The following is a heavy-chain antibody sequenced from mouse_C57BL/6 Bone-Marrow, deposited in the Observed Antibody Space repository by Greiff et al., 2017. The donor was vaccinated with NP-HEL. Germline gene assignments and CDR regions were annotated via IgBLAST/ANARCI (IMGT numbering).Heavy chain of an antibody. CDR1: GYTFTEYT. CDR2: FYPGSGSI. J-gene: IGHJ2*01. CDR3: ARDYYGSSPFDY. V-gene: IGHV1-62-2*01. Sequence: VKLQESGAELVKPGASVKLSCKASGYTFTEYTIHWVKQRSGQGLEWIGWFYPGSGSIKYNEKFKDKATLTADKSSSTVYMELSRLTSEDSAVYFCARDYYGSSPFDYWGQGTTLTVSS. D-gene: IGHD1-1*01.